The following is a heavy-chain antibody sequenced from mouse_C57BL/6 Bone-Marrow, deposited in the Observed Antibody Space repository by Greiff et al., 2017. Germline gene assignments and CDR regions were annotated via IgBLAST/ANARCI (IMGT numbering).Heavy chain of an antibody. Sequence: VQLQQSGAELVRPGASVKLSCTASGFNIKDDYMHWVKQRPEQGLEWIGWIDPENGDTEYASKFQGKATITAETSSNTAYLQLSSLTSEDTAVYYCTTCYYGSSYGWYFDVWGTGTTVTVSS. V-gene: IGHV14-4*01. CDR1: GFNIKDDY. CDR3: TTCYYGSSYGWYFDV. J-gene: IGHJ1*03. D-gene: IGHD1-1*01. CDR2: IDPENGDT.